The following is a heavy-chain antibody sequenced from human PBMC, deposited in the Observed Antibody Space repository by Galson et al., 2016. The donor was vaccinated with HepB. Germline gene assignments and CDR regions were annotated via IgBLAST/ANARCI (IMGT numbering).Heavy chain of an antibody. D-gene: IGHD6-19*01. CDR3: AKDTYTGGWSKGHGFHY. V-gene: IGHV3-43D*03. Sequence: SLRLSCAASGFTFQNYAMHWVRQAPGKGLEWISLITWDGDTTYYANSVKGRFTISRDNSKNSLYLQMSSLRAEDTALYYCAKDTYTGGWSKGHGFHYWGQGALVTVSS. CDR1: GFTFQNYA. J-gene: IGHJ4*02. CDR2: ITWDGDTT.